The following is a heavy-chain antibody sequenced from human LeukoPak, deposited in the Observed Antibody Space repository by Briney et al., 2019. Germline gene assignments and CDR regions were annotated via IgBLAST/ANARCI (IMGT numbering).Heavy chain of an antibody. CDR1: GFMFRNFG. J-gene: IGHJ4*02. Sequence: PGGSLRLSCAASGFMFRNFGMHWVRQAPGKGLEWMAVISFDGKATYYADSVKGRFTISRDNSKNTLHLQMTSLRGEDTALYYCAKERDERVSASCDYWGQGIQVTVSS. V-gene: IGHV3-30*18. CDR2: ISFDGKAT. CDR3: AKERDERVSASCDY. D-gene: IGHD3-10*01.